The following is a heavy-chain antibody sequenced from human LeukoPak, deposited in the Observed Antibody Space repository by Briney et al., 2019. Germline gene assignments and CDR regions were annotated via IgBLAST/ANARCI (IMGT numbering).Heavy chain of an antibody. V-gene: IGHV4-59*01. CDR1: GGSISSYY. CDR3: ARDSGVAAAGTLYYFDY. CDR2: IYYSGST. Sequence: SETLSLTCTVSGGSISSYYWSWIRQPPWKGLEWIGYIYYSGSTNYNPSLKSRVTISVDTSKNQFSLKLSSVTAADTAVYYCARDSGVAAAGTLYYFDYWGQGTLVTVSS. J-gene: IGHJ4*02. D-gene: IGHD6-13*01.